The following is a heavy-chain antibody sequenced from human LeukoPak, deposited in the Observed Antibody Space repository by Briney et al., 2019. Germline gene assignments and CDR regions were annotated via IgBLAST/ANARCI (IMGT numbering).Heavy chain of an antibody. V-gene: IGHV3-11*06. CDR2: ISSSSSYT. J-gene: IGHJ4*02. Sequence: GGSLRLSCAASGFTFSDYYMSWIRQAPGKGLEWVSYISSSSSYTNYADSVKGRFSISRDNAKNSLYLQMNSLRAEDTAVYYCARYSSSYDTAFDYWGQGTLVTVSS. D-gene: IGHD6-6*01. CDR1: GFTFSDYY. CDR3: ARYSSSYDTAFDY.